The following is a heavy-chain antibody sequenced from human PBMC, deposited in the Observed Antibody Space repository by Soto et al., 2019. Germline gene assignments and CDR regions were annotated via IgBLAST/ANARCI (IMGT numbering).Heavy chain of an antibody. J-gene: IGHJ6*02. CDR3: ARLIHSYGSLSAYYYGMDG. CDR1: GFTFSSYA. CDR2: ISYDGSNK. V-gene: IGHV3-30-3*01. D-gene: IGHD5-18*01. Sequence: QVQLVESGGVVVQPGRSLRLSCAASGFTFSSYAMHGVRQAPGKGLEWVAVISYDGSNKYYADSVKGRFTISRDNSKNTLYLQMNGLRAEDTAVYYCARLIHSYGSLSAYYYGMDGWGQGTTVTVSS.